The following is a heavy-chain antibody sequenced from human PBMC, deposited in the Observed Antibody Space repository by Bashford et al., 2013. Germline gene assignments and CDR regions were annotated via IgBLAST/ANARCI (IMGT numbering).Heavy chain of an antibody. CDR2: ISAYNGNT. Sequence: ASVKVSCKASGYTFTSNGISWVRQAPGQGLEWMGWISAYNGNTNYAQKFQGRVTVTTDTSTSTAYMELRSLRSDDTAVYYCAKDPHYFDSSAQQFDHWGQGTLVTVSS. D-gene: IGHD3-22*01. V-gene: IGHV1-18*04. CDR3: AKDPHYFDSSAQQFDH. CDR1: GYTFTSNG. J-gene: IGHJ4*02.